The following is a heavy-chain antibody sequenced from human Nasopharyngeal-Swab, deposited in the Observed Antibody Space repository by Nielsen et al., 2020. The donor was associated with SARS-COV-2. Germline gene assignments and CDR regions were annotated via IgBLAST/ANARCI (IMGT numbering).Heavy chain of an antibody. Sequence: SGPTLVKPTQTLTLTCTFSGFSLSTSGVGVGWIRQPPGKALEWLALIYWDDDKRYSPSLKSRLTISKDTSKSQVVLTMTNMDPVDTATYYCAHIWVYDFWSGSNWFDPWGQGTLVTVSS. CDR3: AHIWVYDFWSGSNWFDP. CDR1: GFSLSTSGVG. CDR2: IYWDDDK. J-gene: IGHJ5*02. V-gene: IGHV2-5*02. D-gene: IGHD3-3*01.